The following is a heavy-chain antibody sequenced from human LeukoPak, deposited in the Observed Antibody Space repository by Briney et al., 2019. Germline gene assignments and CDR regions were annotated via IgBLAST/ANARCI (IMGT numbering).Heavy chain of an antibody. V-gene: IGHV4-34*01. Sequence: SQTLSLTCPVYGGSFSGYYWSWIRQPPGKGLEWIGEINHSGSTNYNPSLKSRVTISVDTSKNQFSLKLSSVTAAHTAVYYCARGGDYGDNWFDLWGQGTLVTVSS. CDR1: GGSFSGYY. D-gene: IGHD4-17*01. CDR2: INHSGST. CDR3: ARGGDYGDNWFDL. J-gene: IGHJ5*02.